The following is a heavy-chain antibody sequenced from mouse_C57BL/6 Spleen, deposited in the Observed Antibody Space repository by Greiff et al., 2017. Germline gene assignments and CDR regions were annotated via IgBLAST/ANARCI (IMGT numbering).Heavy chain of an antibody. D-gene: IGHD1-1*01. CDR2: IDPSDSYT. CDR3: ARPPYYCSSSLYYFDY. J-gene: IGHJ2*01. Sequence: QVQLQQPGAELVMPGASVKLSCKASGYTFTSYWMHWVKQRPGQGLEWIGEIDPSDSYTNYNQKFKGKSTLTVDKSSSTAYMQLSSLTSEDSAVYYWARPPYYCSSSLYYFDYWGQGTTLTVSS. CDR1: GYTFTSYW. V-gene: IGHV1-69*01.